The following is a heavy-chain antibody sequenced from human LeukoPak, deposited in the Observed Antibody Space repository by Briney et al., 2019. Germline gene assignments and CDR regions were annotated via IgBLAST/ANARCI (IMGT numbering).Heavy chain of an antibody. V-gene: IGHV4-61*02. Sequence: PSETLSLTCTVSGGSISSGSYYWSWIRQPAGKGLEWIGRIYTSGSTNYNPSLKSRVTISVDTSKNQFSLKLSSVTAADTAVYYCASRSPDAPYYYYMDVWGKGTTVTVSS. CDR2: IYTSGST. J-gene: IGHJ6*03. D-gene: IGHD6-13*01. CDR1: GGSISSGSYY. CDR3: ASRSPDAPYYYYMDV.